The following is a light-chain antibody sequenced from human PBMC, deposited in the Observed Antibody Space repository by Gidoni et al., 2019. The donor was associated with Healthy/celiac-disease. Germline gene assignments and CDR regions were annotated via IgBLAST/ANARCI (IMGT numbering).Light chain of an antibody. CDR1: QSISSY. V-gene: IGKV1-39*01. CDR2: AAS. CDR3: QHSYSTPRT. Sequence: DIQMTQSPSSLSASVGDRVTITCRASQSISSYLNWYQQKPGKAPKLLIYAASSLQSGVPSRFSGSVSGTDFTLTISSLQPEYFATYYCQHSYSTPRTFGQGTKLEIK. J-gene: IGKJ2*01.